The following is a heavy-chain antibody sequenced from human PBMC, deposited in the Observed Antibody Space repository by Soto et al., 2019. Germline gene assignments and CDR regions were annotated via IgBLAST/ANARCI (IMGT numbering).Heavy chain of an antibody. Sequence: SETMSLTSTVYGGSISSYYWSWIRQPPGKGLEWIGYIYYSGSTNYNPSLKSRVTISVDTSKNQFSLKLSSVTAADTAVYYCAAAGYYYYGMDVWGQGTTVTVSS. V-gene: IGHV4-59*01. CDR1: GGSISSYY. CDR2: IYYSGST. J-gene: IGHJ6*02. CDR3: AAAGYYYYGMDV. D-gene: IGHD6-13*01.